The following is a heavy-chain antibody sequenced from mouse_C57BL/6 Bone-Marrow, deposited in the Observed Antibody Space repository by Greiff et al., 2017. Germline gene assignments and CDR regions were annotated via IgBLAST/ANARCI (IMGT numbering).Heavy chain of an antibody. D-gene: IGHD4-1*01. Sequence: QVQLQQPGAELVKPGASVKLSCKASGYTFTSYWTQWVKQRPGQGLEWIGETDPSDSYTKYNQKINVKATLTVDTSSSTAYMQLSSLTSEDSAVYYCATPNWYEAIDYWGQGTSVTVSA. CDR3: ATPNWYEAIDY. CDR1: GYTFTSYW. J-gene: IGHJ4*01. CDR2: TDPSDSYT. V-gene: IGHV1-50*01.